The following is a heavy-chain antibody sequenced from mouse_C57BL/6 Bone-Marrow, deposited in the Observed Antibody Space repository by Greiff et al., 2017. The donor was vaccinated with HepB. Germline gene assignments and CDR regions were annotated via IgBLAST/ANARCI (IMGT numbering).Heavy chain of an antibody. D-gene: IGHD1-1*01. Sequence: VQLKQSGPVLVKPGASVKMSCKASGYTFTDYYMNWVKQSHGKSLEWIGVINPYNGGTSYNQKFKGKATLTVDKSSSTAYMELNSLTSEDFAVYYCARGIYYYGSSGAMDYWGQGTSVTVSS. CDR2: INPYNGGT. CDR1: GYTFTDYY. V-gene: IGHV1-19*01. CDR3: ARGIYYYGSSGAMDY. J-gene: IGHJ4*01.